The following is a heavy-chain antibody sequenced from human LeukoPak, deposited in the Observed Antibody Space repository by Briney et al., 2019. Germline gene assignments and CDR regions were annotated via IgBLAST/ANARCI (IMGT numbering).Heavy chain of an antibody. D-gene: IGHD7-27*01. V-gene: IGHV3-33*01. CDR1: GFTFSSYD. CDR2: IWYDGSNK. CDR3: ARRTGEGNFDY. Sequence: GGSLRLSCAASGFTFSSYDMHWVRQAPGKGLEWVAVIWYDGSNKYYADSVKGRFTISRDNSKNTLYLQMDSLRAADTAVYYCARRTGEGNFDYWGQGTLVTVSS. J-gene: IGHJ4*02.